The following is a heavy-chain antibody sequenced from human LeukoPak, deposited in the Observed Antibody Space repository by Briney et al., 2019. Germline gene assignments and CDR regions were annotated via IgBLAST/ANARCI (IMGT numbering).Heavy chain of an antibody. V-gene: IGHV4-59*01. CDR2: IYYSGST. CDR1: GGSISSYY. Sequence: SETLSLTCTVSGGSISSYYWSWLRQPPGKGLEWIGYIYYSGSTNYNPSLKSRVTISVDTSKNQFSLKLSSVTAADTAVYYCARGREMATILDYWGQGTLVTVSS. D-gene: IGHD5-24*01. CDR3: ARGREMATILDY. J-gene: IGHJ4*02.